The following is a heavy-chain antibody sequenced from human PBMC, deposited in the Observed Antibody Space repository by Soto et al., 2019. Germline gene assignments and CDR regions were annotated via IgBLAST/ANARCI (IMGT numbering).Heavy chain of an antibody. D-gene: IGHD6-19*01. V-gene: IGHV3-33*01. CDR3: ARDYIAVAGTTYYFDY. CDR2: IWYDGSNK. J-gene: IGHJ4*02. CDR1: GFTFSSYG. Sequence: QVQLVESGGGVVQPGRSLRLSCAASGFTFSSYGMHWVRQAPGKGLGWVAVIWYDGSNKYYADSVKGRFTISRDNSKNTLYLQMNSLRAEDTAVYYCARDYIAVAGTTYYFDYWGQGTLVTVSS.